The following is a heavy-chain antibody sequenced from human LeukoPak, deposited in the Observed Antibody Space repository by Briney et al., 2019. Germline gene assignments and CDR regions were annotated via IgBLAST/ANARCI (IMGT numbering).Heavy chain of an antibody. CDR1: GGSISSYY. Sequence: TSETLSLTCTVSGGSISSYYWSWIRQPAGKGLEWIGRIYTSGSTNYNPSLKSRVTMSVDTSKNQFSLKLSSVTAADTAVYYCATDGRRWDTYYYYGMDVWGQGTTVTVSS. J-gene: IGHJ6*02. V-gene: IGHV4-4*07. D-gene: IGHD1-26*01. CDR2: IYTSGST. CDR3: ATDGRRWDTYYYYGMDV.